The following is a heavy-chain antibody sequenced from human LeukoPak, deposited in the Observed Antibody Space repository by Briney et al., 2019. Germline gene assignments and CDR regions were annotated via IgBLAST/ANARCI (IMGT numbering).Heavy chain of an antibody. Sequence: GGSLRLSCAASGFTFSSYWMSWVRQAPGKGLEWVSGINWNGGSTGYADSVKGRFTISRDNAKNSLYLQMNSLRAEDTALYHCARAGFVLRYFDRWYFDLWGRGTLVTVSS. CDR1: GFTFSSYW. V-gene: IGHV3-20*01. D-gene: IGHD3-9*01. J-gene: IGHJ2*01. CDR3: ARAGFVLRYFDRWYFDL. CDR2: INWNGGST.